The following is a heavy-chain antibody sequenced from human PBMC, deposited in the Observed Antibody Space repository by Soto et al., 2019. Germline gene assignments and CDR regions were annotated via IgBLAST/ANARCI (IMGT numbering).Heavy chain of an antibody. CDR1: GFTFSSYA. CDR2: ISYDGSNK. V-gene: IGHV3-30-3*01. Sequence: GGSLRLSCAASGFTFSSYAMHWVRQAPGKGLEWVAVISYDGSNKYYADSVKGRFTISRDNSKNTLYLQMNSLRAEDTAVYYCARGGAAAGTPTYYYYGMDVWGQGT. CDR3: ARGGAAAGTPTYYYYGMDV. J-gene: IGHJ6*02. D-gene: IGHD6-13*01.